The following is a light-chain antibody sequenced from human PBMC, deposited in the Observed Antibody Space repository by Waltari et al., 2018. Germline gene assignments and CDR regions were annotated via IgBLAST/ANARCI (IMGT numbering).Light chain of an antibody. CDR3: QQSSGSPWT. Sequence: DIQMTQSPSSLSASVGDRVTITCRASHNINKYLNWYQQKPVKAPKVLIYVASNLQSGVPSRFSGSGSGTDFTLTISSLQPEDFATYYCQQSSGSPWTFGQGTKV. V-gene: IGKV1-39*01. CDR2: VAS. CDR1: HNINKY. J-gene: IGKJ1*01.